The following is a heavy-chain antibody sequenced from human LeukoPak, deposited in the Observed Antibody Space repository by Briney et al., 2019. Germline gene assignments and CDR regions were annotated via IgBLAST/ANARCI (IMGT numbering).Heavy chain of an antibody. D-gene: IGHD6-19*01. V-gene: IGHV4-59*08. CDR2: IYYSGSS. Sequence: PSETLSLTCTVSGGSISSFYWNWIRQPPGKGLEWLGYIYYSGSSNYNPSLKSRITISVDTSKNQFSLSLSSVTAADTAVYYCARHRGYSSGLFEYWGQGTLVTVSS. CDR3: ARHRGYSSGLFEY. J-gene: IGHJ4*02. CDR1: GGSISSFY.